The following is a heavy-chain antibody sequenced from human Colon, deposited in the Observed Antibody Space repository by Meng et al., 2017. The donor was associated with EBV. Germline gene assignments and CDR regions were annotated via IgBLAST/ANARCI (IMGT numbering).Heavy chain of an antibody. J-gene: IGHJ4*02. V-gene: IGHV4-31*03. CDR2: IYYSGST. CDR3: ARVSSGWDYFDY. CDR1: GGSASSGGSY. Sequence: EHAQARSPGMGNASQPLYLTCTVSGGSASSGGSYWTWIRQHPGKGLEWFGHIYYSGSTFCNPSLKRRVILSIDPSKNQFSLNLRSVTAADTAVYYCARVSSGWDYFDYWGQGTLVTVSS. D-gene: IGHD6-19*01.